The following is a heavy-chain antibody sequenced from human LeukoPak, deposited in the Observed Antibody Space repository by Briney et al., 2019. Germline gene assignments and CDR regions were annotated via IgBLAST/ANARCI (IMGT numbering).Heavy chain of an antibody. J-gene: IGHJ4*02. CDR1: GGSFSGYY. V-gene: IGHV4-34*01. CDR3: AIEEDYYDSSGYYSTL. Sequence: SSETLSLTCAVYGGSFSGYYWSWIRQPPGKGLEWIGEINHSGSTNYNPSLKSRVTISVDTSKNQFSLKLSSVTASDTAVYYYAIEEDYYDSSGYYSTLWGQGTLVTVSS. D-gene: IGHD3-22*01. CDR2: INHSGST.